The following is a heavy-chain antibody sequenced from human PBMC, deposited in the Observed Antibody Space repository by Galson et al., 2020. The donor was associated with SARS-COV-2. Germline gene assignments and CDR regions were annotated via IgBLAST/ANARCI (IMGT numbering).Heavy chain of an antibody. CDR2: IIPLYGTT. J-gene: IGHJ4*02. Sequence: SVKVSCKTSGGTFRNSGISWVRQAPGQGLEWMGGIIPLYGTTNYAQNFKGRVTIIADESTRTAYMELTSLRLEDTAVYYCARDSGYEVYCDSWGQGTPVTVSS. V-gene: IGHV1-69*13. D-gene: IGHD5-12*01. CDR3: ARDSGYEVYCDS. CDR1: GGTFRNSG.